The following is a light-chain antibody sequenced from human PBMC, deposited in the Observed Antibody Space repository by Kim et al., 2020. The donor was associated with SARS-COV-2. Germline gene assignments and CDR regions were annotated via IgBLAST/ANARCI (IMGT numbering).Light chain of an antibody. CDR1: SSDVGRYNY. CDR3: SSYASSRSYV. V-gene: IGLV2-14*03. J-gene: IGLJ1*01. CDR2: DVS. Sequence: QSALTQPASVSGSPGQSITISCTGTSSDVGRYNYVSWYQHHPGKAPKLMIYDVSKRPSGVSDRFSGTKSGNTASLTIYGLQAEDEADYYCSSYASSRSYVFGTGTKVTVL.